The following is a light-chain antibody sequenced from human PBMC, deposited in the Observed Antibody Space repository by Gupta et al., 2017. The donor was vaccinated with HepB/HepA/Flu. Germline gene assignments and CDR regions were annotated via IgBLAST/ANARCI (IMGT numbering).Light chain of an antibody. V-gene: IGLV9-49*01. J-gene: IGLJ3*02. CDR3: GADHGSGSNFDWV. CDR1: SGYSNYK. CDR2: VGPDGIVG. Sequence: QPVLTQPPSASASLGASVTLTCTLSSGYSNYKVDWYQQRPGKGPRFVMRVGPDGIVGSKGDGIPDRFSVLGSGLNRYLTIKNIHEEDESDYHCGADHGSGSNFDWVFGGGTKLTVL.